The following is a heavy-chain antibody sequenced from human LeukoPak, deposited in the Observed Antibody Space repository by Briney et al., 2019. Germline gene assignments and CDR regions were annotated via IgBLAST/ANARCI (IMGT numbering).Heavy chain of an antibody. CDR2: LSTDSDDT. J-gene: IGHJ4*02. CDR1: GYTFTSHD. V-gene: IGHV1-8*01. D-gene: IGHD6-13*01. Sequence: ASVKVSCKASGYTFTSHDLNWVRQAPGQGLEWMGWLSTDSDDTGYAQKFQGRVRMTRDNSIGTVYMELRSLTSEDTAVYYCASGGAAADTSGFDHWGRGTLVTVSA. CDR3: ASGGAAADTSGFDH.